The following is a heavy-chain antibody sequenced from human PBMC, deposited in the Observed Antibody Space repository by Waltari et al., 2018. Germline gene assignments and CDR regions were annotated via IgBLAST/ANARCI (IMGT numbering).Heavy chain of an antibody. CDR1: GVSISSGGYF. J-gene: IGHJ3*02. D-gene: IGHD3-22*01. Sequence: QVQLQETGPGLAKPSQTLSLTCSVSGVSISSGGYFYTWIRQLPGKGLEWIGHIYSSGSTDYNPSLKSRVTISVDTSKNQFSLKLNSVTAADTALYYCARRLVVITLGDAFDNWGQGTMVTVSS. V-gene: IGHV4-31*03. CDR3: ARRLVVITLGDAFDN. CDR2: IYSSGST.